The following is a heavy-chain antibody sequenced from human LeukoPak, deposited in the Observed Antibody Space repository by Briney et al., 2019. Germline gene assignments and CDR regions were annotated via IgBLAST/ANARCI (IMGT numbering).Heavy chain of an antibody. CDR3: ARHTDIAALSSLSY. J-gene: IGHJ4*02. CDR2: SYYSGST. D-gene: IGHD6-13*01. Sequence: SETLSLTCTVSGGSISSYYWSWIRQTPGKGLEWIGDSYYSGSTNYNPSLKSRVTISVDTSKNQFSLKLSSVTAADTAVYYCARHTDIAALSSLSYWGQGTLVTVSS. CDR1: GGSISSYY. V-gene: IGHV4-59*08.